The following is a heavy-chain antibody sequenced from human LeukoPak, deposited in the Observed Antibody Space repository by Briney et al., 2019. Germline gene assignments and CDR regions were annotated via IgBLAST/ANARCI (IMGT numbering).Heavy chain of an antibody. CDR3: TRRFGVNSWWFDP. Sequence: GGSLKLSCEASGTTFSGSAMHWVRQASGKGLEWVGRIRRNRDNYATAYAASVKGRFTISRDDLKNTAYLQMNSLKTEDTAVYYCTRRFGVNSWWFDPWGQGTLVTVSS. J-gene: IGHJ5*02. CDR1: GTTFSGSA. V-gene: IGHV3-73*01. D-gene: IGHD4-23*01. CDR2: IRRNRDNYAT.